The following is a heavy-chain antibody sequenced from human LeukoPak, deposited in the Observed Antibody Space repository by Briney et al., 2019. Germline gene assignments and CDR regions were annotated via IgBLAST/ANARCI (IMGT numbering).Heavy chain of an antibody. Sequence: SETLSLTCTVSGGSISSSSYYWGWIRQPPGKGLEWIGYIYYSGSTNYNPSLKSRVTISVDTSKNQFSLKLSSVTAADTAVYYCARGLGITPAYFDYWGQGTLVTVSS. CDR2: IYYSGST. D-gene: IGHD3-10*01. J-gene: IGHJ4*02. CDR3: ARGLGITPAYFDY. CDR1: GGSISSSSYY. V-gene: IGHV4-61*05.